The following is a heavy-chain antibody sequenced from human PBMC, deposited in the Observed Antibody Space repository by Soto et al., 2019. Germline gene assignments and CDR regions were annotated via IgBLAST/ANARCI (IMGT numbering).Heavy chain of an antibody. D-gene: IGHD6-6*01. CDR2: IVPFFGLS. J-gene: IGHJ4*02. CDR3: AITLAARLHYYFFDY. V-gene: IGHV1-69*01. Sequence: QVQLVQSGAEVIKPGSSVKVSCKASGGTFNTYGISWVRQAPGQGLEWMGGIVPFFGLSNNAQKFQGRVTISADESTNTAYMELSSLRSDDTAVYYCAITLAARLHYYFFDYWGQGTLVRLL. CDR1: GGTFNTYG.